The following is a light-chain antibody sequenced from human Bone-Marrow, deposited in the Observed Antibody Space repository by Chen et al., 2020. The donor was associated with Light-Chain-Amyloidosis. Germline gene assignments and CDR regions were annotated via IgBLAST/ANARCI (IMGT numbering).Light chain of an antibody. CDR1: NIGSTS. Sequence: SYVLTQPSSVSVAPGQTATIACGGNNIGSTSVHWYQQTPGQAPLLVVYDDSDRPLGIPERLSGSNAGNTATLTISRVEAGDEADEYCQVWDRSSDRPVFGGGTKLTVL. CDR3: QVWDRSSDRPV. V-gene: IGLV3-21*02. J-gene: IGLJ3*02. CDR2: DDS.